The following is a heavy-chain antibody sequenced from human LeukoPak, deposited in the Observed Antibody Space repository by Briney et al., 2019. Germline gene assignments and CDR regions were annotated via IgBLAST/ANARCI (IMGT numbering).Heavy chain of an antibody. Sequence: GGSLRLSCAASGFTFSSCAMSWVRQAPGKGLEWVSTISGSGHSTYYADSVKGRFTISRDNSRNTLHLQMSSLRVEDTAVYYCVKDSSSGSYFDYWGQGTLVTVSS. V-gene: IGHV3-23*01. CDR3: VKDSSSGSYFDY. CDR1: GFTFSSCA. CDR2: ISGSGHST. J-gene: IGHJ4*02. D-gene: IGHD3-10*01.